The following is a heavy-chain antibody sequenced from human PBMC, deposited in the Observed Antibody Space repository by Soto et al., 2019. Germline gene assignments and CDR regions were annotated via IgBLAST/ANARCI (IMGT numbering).Heavy chain of an antibody. CDR3: SRWEYDYINPFDY. D-gene: IGHD4-4*01. V-gene: IGHV3-7*01. CDR1: GFTFNRYW. CDR2: INQDGSEK. Sequence: EVPLVESGGGLVQPGGSLRLSCAASGFTFNRYWMTWVRQAPGRGLEWMGNINQDGSEKHYLDSVTGRFTISIHNAKDSVYLQMNRLKAEDTSMYYCSRWEYDYINPFDYLGQRTRVTVSS. J-gene: IGHJ4*02.